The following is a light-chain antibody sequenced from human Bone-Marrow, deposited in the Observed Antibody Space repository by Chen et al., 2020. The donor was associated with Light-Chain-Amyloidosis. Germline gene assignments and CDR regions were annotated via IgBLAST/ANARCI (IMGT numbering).Light chain of an antibody. CDR3: QQSYNTPRT. CDR1: QSIGNY. J-gene: IGKJ2*01. Sequence: DIQMTQSPASLSASVGDRVTITCRASQSIGNYLNWFQQKPGKAPNLLIYAASNLQSGVPSRFSGCGSGADFTLTISSLQPEDFATYYCQQSYNTPRTFGQGTKLEIK. CDR2: AAS. V-gene: IGKV1-39*01.